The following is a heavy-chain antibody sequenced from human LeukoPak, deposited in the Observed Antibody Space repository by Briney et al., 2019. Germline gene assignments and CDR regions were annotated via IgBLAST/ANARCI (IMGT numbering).Heavy chain of an antibody. CDR1: GFTFSSYA. V-gene: IGHV3-23*01. Sequence: GGSLRLSCGVSGFTFSSYAMTWVRQAPGKGLEWVSAISGSGDRTYYVDSVKGRFTISRDNSRNTLYLQMNSLRAEDTAVYYCAKVDGREWPGAHAFDIWGQGTVVTVSS. CDR2: ISGSGDRT. J-gene: IGHJ3*02. CDR3: AKVDGREWPGAHAFDI. D-gene: IGHD3-3*01.